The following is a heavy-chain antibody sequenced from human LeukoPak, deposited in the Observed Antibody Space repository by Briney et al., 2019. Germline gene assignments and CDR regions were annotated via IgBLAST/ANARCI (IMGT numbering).Heavy chain of an antibody. V-gene: IGHV3-11*01. J-gene: IGHJ4*02. CDR1: GFTFSDYY. CDR3: AKAQYSSSWYYFDY. Sequence: GGSLRLSCAASGFTFSDYYMSWIRQAPGKGLEWVSYISSSGSTIYYADSVKGRFTISRDNAKNSLYLQMNSLRAEDTAVYYCAKAQYSSSWYYFDYWGQGTLVTVSS. CDR2: ISSSGSTI. D-gene: IGHD6-13*01.